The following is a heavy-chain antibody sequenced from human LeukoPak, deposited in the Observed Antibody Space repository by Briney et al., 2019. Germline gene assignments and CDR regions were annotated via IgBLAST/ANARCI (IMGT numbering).Heavy chain of an antibody. V-gene: IGHV3-30*18. CDR1: GFTFSSYG. J-gene: IGHJ4*02. Sequence: GGSLRLSCAASGFTFSSYGMHWVRQAPGKGLEWVAVISYDGSNKYYADSVKGRFTISRDNSKETLNLQINSLRAEDTAIYYCAKVWEAYCGGDCFSPFDYWGQGTLVTVSS. CDR3: AKVWEAYCGGDCFSPFDY. D-gene: IGHD2-21*02. CDR2: ISYDGSNK.